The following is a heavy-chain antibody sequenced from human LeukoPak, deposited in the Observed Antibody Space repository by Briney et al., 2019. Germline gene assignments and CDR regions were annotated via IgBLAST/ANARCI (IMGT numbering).Heavy chain of an antibody. Sequence: GGSLTLPCTPWVLPVKKKDMCCLRHAPGEGRGGVSVTYSGSSTYYADSVKGRFTISRDIFKNKLYLQMNSLTAEDTAVYFCARAFQYGSGSYPYSLWGQGSLVTVSS. CDR2: TYSGSST. CDR3: ARAFQYGSGSYPYSL. CDR1: VLPVKKKD. D-gene: IGHD3-10*01. V-gene: IGHV3-66*01. J-gene: IGHJ4*02.